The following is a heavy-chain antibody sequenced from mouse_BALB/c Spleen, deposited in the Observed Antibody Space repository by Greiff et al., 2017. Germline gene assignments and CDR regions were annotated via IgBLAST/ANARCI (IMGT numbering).Heavy chain of an antibody. CDR3: ARGGGYDYFAY. CDR2: INPSSGYT. Sequence: VMLVESGAELARPGASVKMSCKASGYTFTSYTMHWVKQRPGQGLEWIGYINPSSGYTNYNQKFKDKATLTADKSSSTAYMQLSSLTSEDSAVYYCARGGGYDYFAYWGQGTLVTVSA. J-gene: IGHJ3*01. CDR1: GYTFTSYT. V-gene: IGHV1-4*01. D-gene: IGHD2-2*01.